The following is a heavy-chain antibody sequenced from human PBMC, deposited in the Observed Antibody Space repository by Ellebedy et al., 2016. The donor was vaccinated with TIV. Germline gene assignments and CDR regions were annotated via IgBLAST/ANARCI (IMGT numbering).Heavy chain of an antibody. Sequence: MPSETLSLTCTVSGGSLSADYWHWIRQPAGKRLEWIGRIYATGSTNYNPSLKTRFTMSVDRSKNQFSLRLISVTAADTAVYYCARVVPFGEFKSWFDPWGQGTLVTVSS. CDR1: GGSLSADY. D-gene: IGHD3-10*01. V-gene: IGHV4-4*07. CDR3: ARVVPFGEFKSWFDP. CDR2: IYATGST. J-gene: IGHJ5*02.